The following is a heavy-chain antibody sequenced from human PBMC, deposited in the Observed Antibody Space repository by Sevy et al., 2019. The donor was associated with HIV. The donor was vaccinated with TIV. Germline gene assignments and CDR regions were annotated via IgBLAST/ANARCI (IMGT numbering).Heavy chain of an antibody. Sequence: ASVKVSCKASGYTFTSYDINWVRQATGQGLEWMGWMNPNSGNTGYAQKFQGRVTMTRNTSISTAYMELSSLRSEDTAGYYCARRGRDFWSGYFIRAFDIWGQGTIVTVSS. J-gene: IGHJ3*02. V-gene: IGHV1-8*01. D-gene: IGHD3-3*01. CDR3: ARRGRDFWSGYFIRAFDI. CDR2: MNPNSGNT. CDR1: GYTFTSYD.